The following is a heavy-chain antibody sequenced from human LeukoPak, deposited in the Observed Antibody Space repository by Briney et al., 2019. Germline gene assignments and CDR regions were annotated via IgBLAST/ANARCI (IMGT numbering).Heavy chain of an antibody. Sequence: ASVKVSCKASGYTFTSYYMHWVRQAPGQGLEWMGIINPSGGSTSYAQKFQGRVTMTRDTSTSTVYMELSSLRSEDTAAYYCARESTVTTSGMDVWGQGTTVTVSS. J-gene: IGHJ6*02. CDR1: GYTFTSYY. CDR2: INPSGGST. V-gene: IGHV1-46*01. D-gene: IGHD4-17*01. CDR3: ARESTVTTSGMDV.